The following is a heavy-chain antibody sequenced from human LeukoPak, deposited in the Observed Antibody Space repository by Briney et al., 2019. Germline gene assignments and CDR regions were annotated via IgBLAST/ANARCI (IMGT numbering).Heavy chain of an antibody. J-gene: IGHJ5*02. CDR1: GYTFTSYA. CDR3: ARDRNYYDNSGYPFDP. Sequence: ASVKVSCKASGYTFTSYAMHWVRQAPGQRLEWMGWINAGNGNTKYSQKFQGRVTITRDTSASTAYMELSSLRSEDTAVYYCARDRNYYDNSGYPFDPWGQGTLVTVPS. CDR2: INAGNGNT. V-gene: IGHV1-3*01. D-gene: IGHD3-22*01.